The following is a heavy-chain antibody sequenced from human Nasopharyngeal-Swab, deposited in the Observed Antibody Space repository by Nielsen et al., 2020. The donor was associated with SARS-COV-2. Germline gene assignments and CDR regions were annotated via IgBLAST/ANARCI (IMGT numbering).Heavy chain of an antibody. D-gene: IGHD7-27*01. CDR3: ARGGIPTGDLPTGYYFDY. J-gene: IGHJ4*02. CDR1: GGSFSGYY. V-gene: IGHV4-34*01. Sequence: SETLSLTCAVYGGSFSGYYWSWIRQPPGKGLEWIGEINHSGSTNHNPSLKSRVTISVDTSKNQFSLKLSSVTAADTAVYYCARGGIPTGDLPTGYYFDYWGQGTLVTVSS. CDR2: INHSGST.